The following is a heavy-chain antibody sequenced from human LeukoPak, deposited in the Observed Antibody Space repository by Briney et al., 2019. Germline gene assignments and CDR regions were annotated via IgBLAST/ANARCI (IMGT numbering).Heavy chain of an antibody. V-gene: IGHV3-30-3*01. CDR2: ISYDGSNK. J-gene: IGHJ4*02. CDR3: ARGGIAVAGTARPCDY. CDR1: GFTFSSYA. D-gene: IGHD6-19*01. Sequence: GGSLRLSCAASGFTFSSYAMHWVRQAPGKGLEWVAVISYDGSNKYYADSVKGLFTISRDNSKNTLYLQMNSLRAEDTAVYYCARGGIAVAGTARPCDYWGQGTLVTVSS.